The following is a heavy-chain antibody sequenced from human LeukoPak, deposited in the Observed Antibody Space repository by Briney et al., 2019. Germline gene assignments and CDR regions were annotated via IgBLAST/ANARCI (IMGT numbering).Heavy chain of an antibody. D-gene: IGHD4-11*01. CDR2: INPSGGST. V-gene: IGHV1-46*01. J-gene: IGHJ5*02. CDR1: GYTFTSYY. CDR3: ARSRAMGTTQNWFDP. Sequence: ASVKVSCKASGYTFTSYYMHWVRQAPGRGLEWMGIINPSGGSTSYAQKFQGRVTMTRDTSTSTVYMELSSLRSEDTAVYYCARSRAMGTTQNWFDPWGQGTLVTVSS.